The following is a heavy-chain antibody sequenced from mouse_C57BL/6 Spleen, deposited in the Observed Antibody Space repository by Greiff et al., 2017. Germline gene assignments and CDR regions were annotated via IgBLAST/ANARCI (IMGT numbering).Heavy chain of an antibody. J-gene: IGHJ4*01. CDR2: IDPSDSET. Sequence: QVQLQQPGAELVRPGSSVQLSCKASGYTFTSYWMHWVKQRPIQGLEWIGNIDPSDSETHYNQKFKDKATLTVDKSSSTAYMQLSSLTSEDSAVYYCARYGYGNAMDYWGQGTSVTVSS. D-gene: IGHD2-10*02. V-gene: IGHV1-52*01. CDR3: ARYGYGNAMDY. CDR1: GYTFTSYW.